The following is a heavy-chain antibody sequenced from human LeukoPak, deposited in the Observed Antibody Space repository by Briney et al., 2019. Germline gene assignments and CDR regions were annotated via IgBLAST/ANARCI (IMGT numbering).Heavy chain of an antibody. CDR3: ARDIHYDILTGYALYNWFDP. J-gene: IGHJ5*02. CDR1: GYTFTSYY. D-gene: IGHD3-9*01. Sequence: GASVKVSCKASGYTFTSYYMHWVRQAPGRGLEWMGWINPNSGGTNYAQKFQGRVTMTRDTSISTAYMELSRLRSDDTAVYYCARDIHYDILTGYALYNWFDPWGQGTLVTVSS. CDR2: INPNSGGT. V-gene: IGHV1-2*02.